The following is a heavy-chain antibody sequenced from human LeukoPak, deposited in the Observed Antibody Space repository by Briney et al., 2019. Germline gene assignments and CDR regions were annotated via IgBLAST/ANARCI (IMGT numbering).Heavy chain of an antibody. CDR2: ISGNGGIA. CDR1: GFTFTNYA. D-gene: IGHD6-19*01. CDR3: ARDGGGWTFDY. Sequence: GGSLRLSCAASGFTFTNYAMSWVRQAPGKGLEWVSAISGNGGIAYYADSVKGRFTISRDNAKNSLYLQMNSLRAEDTAVYYCARDGGGWTFDYWGQGTLVTVSS. V-gene: IGHV3-23*01. J-gene: IGHJ4*02.